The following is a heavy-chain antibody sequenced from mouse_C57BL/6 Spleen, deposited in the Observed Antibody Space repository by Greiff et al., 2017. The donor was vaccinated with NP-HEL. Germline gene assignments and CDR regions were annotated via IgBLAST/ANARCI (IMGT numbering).Heavy chain of an antibody. D-gene: IGHD6-1*01. CDR2: ISSGGDYI. V-gene: IGHV5-9-1*02. Sequence: EVKVEESGEGLVKPGGSLKLSCAASGFTFSSYAMSWVRQTPEKRLEWVAYISSGGDYIYYADTVKGRFTISRDNARNTLYLQMSSLKSEDTAMYYCTRDRPLLDYWGQGTSVTVSS. CDR1: GFTFSSYA. J-gene: IGHJ4*01. CDR3: TRDRPLLDY.